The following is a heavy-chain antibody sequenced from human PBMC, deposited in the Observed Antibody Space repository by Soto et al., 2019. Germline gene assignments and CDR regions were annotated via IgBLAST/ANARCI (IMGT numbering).Heavy chain of an antibody. Sequence: PSETLSLTCTVSGGSISSYYWSWIRQPPGKGLEWIGYIYYSGSTNYNPSLKSRVTISVDTSKNQFSLKLSSVTAADTAVYYFAGVPDSPAGAAGTAFDYWGQGTLVTISS. V-gene: IGHV4-59*01. D-gene: IGHD6-13*01. CDR2: IYYSGST. CDR3: AGVPDSPAGAAGTAFDY. CDR1: GGSISSYY. J-gene: IGHJ4*02.